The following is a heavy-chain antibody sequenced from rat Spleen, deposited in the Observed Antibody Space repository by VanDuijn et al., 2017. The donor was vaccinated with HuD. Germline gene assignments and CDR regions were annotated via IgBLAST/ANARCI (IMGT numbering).Heavy chain of an antibody. D-gene: IGHD1-1*01. Sequence: QVQLKESGPGLVQPSQTLSLTCTVSGFSLSSNGVSWVRQPPGKGLEWIAAISSGGDTYYSSALKSRLSISRDTSKSQIFLEMNSLQTEDTAIYFCARVHYYSASSYFDYWGQGTLVSVSS. CDR1: GFSLSSNG. CDR3: ARVHYYSASSYFDY. CDR2: ISSGGDT. V-gene: IGHV2S12*01. J-gene: IGHJ3*01.